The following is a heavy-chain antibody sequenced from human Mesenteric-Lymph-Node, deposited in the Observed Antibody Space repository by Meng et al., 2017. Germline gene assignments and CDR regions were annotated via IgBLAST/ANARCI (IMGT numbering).Heavy chain of an antibody. J-gene: IGHJ4*02. CDR3: AKVIAARPFDY. V-gene: IGHV3-21*01. CDR2: ITSSSSDI. D-gene: IGHD6-6*01. Sequence: VGSGGGLVKPGGSLRFSCTVSGFTFSSYNMNWVRQAQGKGLEWVSYITSSSSDIYYADLVKGRFTISRDNAKNSLYLQMNGLRADDTAVYYCAKVIAARPFDYWGQGTLVTVSS. CDR1: GFTFSSYN.